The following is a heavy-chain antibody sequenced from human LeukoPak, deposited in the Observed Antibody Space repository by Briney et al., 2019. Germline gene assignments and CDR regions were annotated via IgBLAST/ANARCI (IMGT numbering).Heavy chain of an antibody. V-gene: IGHV3-21*01. Sequence: GGSLRLSCAASGFTFSSYNMNWVRQAPGKGLEWVSSISTSSSYIYYADSVKGRFTISRDNAKNSLYLQMDSLRAEDTAVYYCARSTDNGGSGSYDYWGQGTLVTVSS. D-gene: IGHD3-10*01. CDR2: ISTSSSYI. CDR1: GFTFSSYN. J-gene: IGHJ4*02. CDR3: ARSTDNGGSGSYDY.